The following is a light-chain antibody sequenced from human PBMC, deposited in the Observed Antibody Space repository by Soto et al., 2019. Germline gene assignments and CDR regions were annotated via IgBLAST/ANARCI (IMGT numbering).Light chain of an antibody. CDR1: SSDVGGYNY. Sequence: QSVLTQPPSASWSPGQSVTISCTGASSDVGGYNYVSWYQQHPGKAPKLMIYEVSKRPSGVPDRFSGSKSGNTASLTVSGLQAEDEADYYCSSYAGSNNLEVFGTGTKVTVL. V-gene: IGLV2-8*01. J-gene: IGLJ1*01. CDR3: SSYAGSNNLEV. CDR2: EVS.